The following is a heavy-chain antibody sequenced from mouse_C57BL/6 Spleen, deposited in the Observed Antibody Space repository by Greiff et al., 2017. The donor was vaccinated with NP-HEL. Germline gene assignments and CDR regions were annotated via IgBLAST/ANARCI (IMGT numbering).Heavy chain of an antibody. J-gene: IGHJ3*01. Sequence: QVQLQQSGAELARPGASVKMSCKASGYTFTSYTMHWVKQRPGQGLEWIGYINPSSGYTKYNQKFKDKATLTADKSSSTAYMQLSSLTSEDSAVYSAARDPVRYAYDGGIDYWGQGTLVTVSA. V-gene: IGHV1-4*01. CDR2: INPSSGYT. D-gene: IGHD2-14*01. CDR3: ARDPVRYAYDGGIDY. CDR1: GYTFTSYT.